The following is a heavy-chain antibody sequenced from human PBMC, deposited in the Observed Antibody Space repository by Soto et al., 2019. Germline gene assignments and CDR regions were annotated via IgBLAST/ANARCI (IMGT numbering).Heavy chain of an antibody. CDR3: SRGTGIPASGDY. CDR2: VSADNGER. CDR1: GYTFTNYG. J-gene: IGHJ4*01. V-gene: IGHV1-18*01. Sequence: QVPLVQSGAEVKKPGASVKVSCKASGYTFTNYGINWVRQAPGQGLEWLGWVSADNGERRYAQRVQARVIMTTDTSTTTAYMELRSLRSDDTAVYYCSRGTGIPASGDYWGQGTLVTVSS. D-gene: IGHD6-13*01.